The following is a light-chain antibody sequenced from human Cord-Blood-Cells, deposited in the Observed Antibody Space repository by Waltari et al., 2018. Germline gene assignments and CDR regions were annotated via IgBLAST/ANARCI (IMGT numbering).Light chain of an antibody. Sequence: QSALTQPASVSGSPGQSITISCTGTSSDVGGYNYVSWYQQHPGKAPKLMIYDVSKRPSGVSNRFSGSHSGNTASLTISGLQAEDEADYYCSSYTSSSTWLFGGGTKLTVL. CDR2: DVS. J-gene: IGLJ3*02. CDR1: SSDVGGYNY. V-gene: IGLV2-14*01. CDR3: SSYTSSSTWL.